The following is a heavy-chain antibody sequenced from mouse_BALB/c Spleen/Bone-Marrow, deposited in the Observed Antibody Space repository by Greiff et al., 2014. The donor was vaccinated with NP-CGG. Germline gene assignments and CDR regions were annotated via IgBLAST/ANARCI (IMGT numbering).Heavy chain of an antibody. CDR3: ASGVTTGWFVY. D-gene: IGHD2-2*01. CDR1: GYILTSYW. J-gene: IGHJ3*01. CDR2: IYPGSGST. Sequence: VQLQQSGAELVRPGASVKLSCKTSGYILTSYWIHWVKQRSGQGLEWIARIYPGSGSTYYNEKFEGKATLTADKSSSTAYMQLSSLKSEDSAVYFCASGVTTGWFVYWGQGTLVTVSA. V-gene: IGHV1-76*01.